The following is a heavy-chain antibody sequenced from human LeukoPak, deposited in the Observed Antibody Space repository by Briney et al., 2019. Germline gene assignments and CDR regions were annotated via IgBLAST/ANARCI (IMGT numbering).Heavy chain of an antibody. D-gene: IGHD3-3*01. V-gene: IGHV3-7*03. CDR2: IHKDGSEK. J-gene: IGHJ3*02. CDR1: TFTFGDFW. Sequence: GSLRLSCAASTFTFGDFWMSWVRQAPGKGLEWVANIHKDGSEKYYVDSVKGRFTISRDNAKNSLYLQMNSLRVEDTAVYYCARNDFWSGYDGFDIWGQGTMVTVSS. CDR3: ARNDFWSGYDGFDI.